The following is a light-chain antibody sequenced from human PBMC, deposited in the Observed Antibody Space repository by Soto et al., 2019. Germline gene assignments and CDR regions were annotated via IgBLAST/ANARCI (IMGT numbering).Light chain of an antibody. CDR1: QSVISSY. CDR2: GAS. V-gene: IGKV3-20*01. J-gene: IGKJ2*01. Sequence: EIGLTQYPGTLSLSPGERATLSCRASQSVISSYLAWYQQKPGQAPRLLIYGASSRATGIPDRFSGSGSGTDFTLTISRLEPEDFAVYYGEQYGSPPPYTFGQGTKLEIK. CDR3: EQYGSPPPYT.